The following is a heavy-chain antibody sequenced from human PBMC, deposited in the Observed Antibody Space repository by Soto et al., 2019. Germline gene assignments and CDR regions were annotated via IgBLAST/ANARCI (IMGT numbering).Heavy chain of an antibody. CDR3: ASERSSWSFDY. V-gene: IGHV4-34*01. CDR2: INHSGST. CDR1: GGSFSGYY. J-gene: IGHJ4*02. Sequence: SETLSLTCAVYGGSFSGYYWSWIRQPPGKGLEWIGEINHSGSTNYNPSLKSRVTISVDTSKNQFSLKLSSVTAADTAVYYCASERSSWSFDYWGQGILVTVCS. D-gene: IGHD6-13*01.